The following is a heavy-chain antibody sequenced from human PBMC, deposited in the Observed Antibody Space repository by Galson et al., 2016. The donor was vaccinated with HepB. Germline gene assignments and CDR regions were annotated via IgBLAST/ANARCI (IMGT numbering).Heavy chain of an antibody. J-gene: IGHJ4*02. CDR2: IYYSGNT. Sequence: SETLSLTCTVSGGSISSYYWSWIRQPPGKGLEWIGYIYYSGNTNYNPSLKSRVTISVDTSKNQFSLKLRSVSAADTAVYYCARDRDSSSYYSLDYWGQGTLGTVSS. D-gene: IGHD3-22*01. CDR3: ARDRDSSSYYSLDY. CDR1: GGSISSYY. V-gene: IGHV4-59*01.